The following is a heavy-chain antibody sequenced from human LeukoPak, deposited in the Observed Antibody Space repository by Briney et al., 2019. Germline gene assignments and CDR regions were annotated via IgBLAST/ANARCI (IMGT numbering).Heavy chain of an antibody. CDR2: INPKHGDT. D-gene: IGHD3-16*01. V-gene: IGHV1-2*02. J-gene: IGHJ4*02. Sequence: GASVKVSCKASGYTFTSYDINWVRQATGQGLEWMGWINPKHGDTNYAQKFQDRVSMTRDTSISTAYMHLSRLRSADTAVYYCARVRYRLAETYIDYWGQGTLVTVSS. CDR3: ARVRYRLAETYIDY. CDR1: GYTFTSYD.